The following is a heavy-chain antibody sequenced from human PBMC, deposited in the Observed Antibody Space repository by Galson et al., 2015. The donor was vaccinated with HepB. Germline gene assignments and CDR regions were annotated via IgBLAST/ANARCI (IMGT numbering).Heavy chain of an antibody. CDR2: IWYDGSNK. CDR3: ARDPTLAYCGGDCYYDWYFDL. CDR1: GFTFSSYG. J-gene: IGHJ2*01. D-gene: IGHD2-21*02. V-gene: IGHV3-33*01. Sequence: LRLSCAASGFTFSSYGMHWVRQAPGKGLEWVAVIWYDGSNKYYADSVKGRFTISRDNSKNTLYLQMNSLRAEDTAVYYCARDPTLAYCGGDCYYDWYFDLWGRGTLVTVSS.